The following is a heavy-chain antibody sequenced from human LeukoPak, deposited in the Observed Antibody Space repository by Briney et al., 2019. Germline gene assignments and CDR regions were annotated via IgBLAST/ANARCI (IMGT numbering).Heavy chain of an antibody. D-gene: IGHD2/OR15-2a*01. CDR3: ARADPLSTVNFDY. Sequence: PSETLSLTCTVSGYSISTGYYWGWIRQSPGEGLEWIGSIYHSGSTYYNPSLKSRVTISLDTSKNQFSLNVNSVTAADTAVYYCARADPLSTVNFDYWGQGTLVTVSS. J-gene: IGHJ4*02. V-gene: IGHV4-38-2*02. CDR2: IYHSGST. CDR1: GYSISTGYY.